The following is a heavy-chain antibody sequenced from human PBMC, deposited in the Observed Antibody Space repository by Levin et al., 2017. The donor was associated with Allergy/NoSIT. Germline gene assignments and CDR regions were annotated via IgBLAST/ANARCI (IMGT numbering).Heavy chain of an antibody. CDR2: ISAYNGNT. D-gene: IGHD6-19*01. J-gene: IGHJ5*02. Sequence: GGSLRLSCKASGYTFTSYGISWVRQAPGQGLEWMGWISAYNGNTNYAQKLQGRVTMTTDTSTSTAYMELRSLRSDDTAVYYCASETYSSGWYWFDPWGQGTLVTVSS. V-gene: IGHV1-18*01. CDR3: ASETYSSGWYWFDP. CDR1: GYTFTSYG.